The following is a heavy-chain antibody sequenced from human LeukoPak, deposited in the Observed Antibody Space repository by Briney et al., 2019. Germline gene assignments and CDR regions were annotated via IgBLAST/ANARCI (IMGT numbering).Heavy chain of an antibody. CDR1: GFTVSDYW. D-gene: IGHD2-8*01. J-gene: IGHJ3*01. CDR3: GREDRIVLGNDAFDV. Sequence: PGGSLRLSCAASGFTVSDYWMNWVRQAPGKGLVWISRISGDGRTISYADSVKGRFTISRDNAKNTLSLQMNNLRGEDTAVYYCGREDRIVLGNDAFDVWGQGTMVTVSS. CDR2: ISGDGRTI. V-gene: IGHV3-74*01.